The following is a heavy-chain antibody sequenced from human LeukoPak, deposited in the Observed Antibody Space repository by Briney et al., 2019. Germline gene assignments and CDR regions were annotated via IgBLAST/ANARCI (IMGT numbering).Heavy chain of an antibody. J-gene: IGHJ6*03. D-gene: IGHD3-10*01. CDR3: ARDGGTMVRGVTSSPGRYYYYYMDV. CDR2: IIPIFGTA. CDR1: GGTFSSYA. Sequence: SVKVSCKASGGTFSSYAISWVREAPGQGLEWMGGIIPIFGTANYAQKFQGRVTITADESTSTAYMELSSLRSEDTAVYYCARDGGTMVRGVTSSPGRYYYYYMDVWGKGTTVTVSS. V-gene: IGHV1-69*13.